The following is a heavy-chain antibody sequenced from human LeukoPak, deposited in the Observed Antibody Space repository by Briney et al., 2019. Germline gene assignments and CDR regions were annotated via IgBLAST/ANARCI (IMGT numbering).Heavy chain of an antibody. D-gene: IGHD2-2*01. CDR1: GFTFSSFW. Sequence: GGSLRLSCVASGFTFSSFWMSWVRQAPGKGLEWVANIKQDGSEQYYVDSMKGRFTISRDNARNSLFLQMNSLRAEDTAVYYCARDRGHCSNTSCRKDYWGQGTLVTVSS. CDR2: IKQDGSEQ. J-gene: IGHJ4*02. CDR3: ARDRGHCSNTSCRKDY. V-gene: IGHV3-7*01.